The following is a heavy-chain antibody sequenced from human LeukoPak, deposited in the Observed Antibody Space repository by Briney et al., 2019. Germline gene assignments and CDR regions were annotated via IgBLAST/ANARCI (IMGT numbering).Heavy chain of an antibody. CDR3: ATSRSGSGWVFDY. CDR2: ISGSGGST. D-gene: IGHD6-19*01. V-gene: IGHV3-23*01. CDR1: GFTFSSYA. Sequence: PGGPLRLSYAASGFTFSSYAMSWVRQAPGKGLEWVSAISGSGGSTYYADSVKGRFTISRDNSKNTLYLQMNSLRAEDTAVYYCATSRSGSGWVFDYWGQGTLVTVSS. J-gene: IGHJ4*02.